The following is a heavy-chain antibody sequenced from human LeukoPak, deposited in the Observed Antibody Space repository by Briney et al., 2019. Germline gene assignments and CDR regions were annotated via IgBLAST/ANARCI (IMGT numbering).Heavy chain of an antibody. V-gene: IGHV3-21*01. J-gene: IGHJ4*02. CDR1: GFTFSSYS. Sequence: PGGSLRLSCAASGFTFSSYSMNWVRQAPGKGLEWDSSISSSSYIYYADSVKGRFTISRDNAKNSLYLQMNSLRAEDTAVYYCARATRRDYGDVGYWGQGTLVTVSS. CDR2: ISSSSYI. D-gene: IGHD4-17*01. CDR3: ARATRRDYGDVGY.